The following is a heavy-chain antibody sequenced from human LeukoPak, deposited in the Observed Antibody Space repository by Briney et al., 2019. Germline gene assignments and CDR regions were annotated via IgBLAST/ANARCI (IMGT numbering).Heavy chain of an antibody. CDR3: ARDPAYYYDSSGYYYPHYYYGMDV. D-gene: IGHD3-22*01. CDR1: GYTFTSYG. CDR2: ISAYNGNT. Sequence: GASVKVSCKASGYTFTSYGISWVRQAPGQGLEWMGWISAYNGNTNYAQKLQGRVTMTTDTSTSTAYMELRSLRSDDTAVYHCARDPAYYYDSSGYYYPHYYYGMDVWGQGTTVTVSS. J-gene: IGHJ6*02. V-gene: IGHV1-18*01.